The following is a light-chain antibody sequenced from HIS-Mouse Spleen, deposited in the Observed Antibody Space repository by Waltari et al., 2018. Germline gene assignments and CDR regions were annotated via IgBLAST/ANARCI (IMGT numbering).Light chain of an antibody. J-gene: IGLJ2*01. CDR1: SLRRYC. V-gene: IGLV3-19*01. Sequence: SSELTQDPAVSVALGQTVRITCQGYSLRRYCASWYQQKPGQAPVLVIYGKNNRPSGIPDRFSGSSSGNTASLTITGAQAEDEADYYCNSRDSSGNHVVFGGGTKLTVL. CDR3: NSRDSSGNHVV. CDR2: GKN.